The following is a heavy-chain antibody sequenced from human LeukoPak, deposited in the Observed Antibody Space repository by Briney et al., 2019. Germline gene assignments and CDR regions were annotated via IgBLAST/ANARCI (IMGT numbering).Heavy chain of an antibody. V-gene: IGHV3-7*01. CDR2: IKKDGSEK. D-gene: IGHD3-3*01. CDR1: GFTFSSYW. J-gene: IGHJ4*02. Sequence: GGSLRLSCAASGFTFSSYWMSWVRQAPGKGLEWVANIKKDGSEKYYVDSVKGRFTISRDNAKNSLYLQMNSLRAKDTAVYYCARGVMSGYYFDYWGQGTLVTVSS. CDR3: ARGVMSGYYFDY.